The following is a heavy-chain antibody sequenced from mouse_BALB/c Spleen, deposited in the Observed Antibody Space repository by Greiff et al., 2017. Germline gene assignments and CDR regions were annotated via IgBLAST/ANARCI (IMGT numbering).Heavy chain of an antibody. V-gene: IGHV1-14*01. CDR3: ARVYDGYLDY. Sequence: VHVKQSGPELVKPGASVKMSCKASGYTFTSYVMHWVKQKPGQGLEWIGYINPYNDGTNYNEKFKGKATLTSDKSSSTAYMELSSLTSEDSAVYYCARVYDGYLDYWGQGTTLTVSS. CDR2: INPYNDGT. J-gene: IGHJ2*01. CDR1: GYTFTSYV. D-gene: IGHD2-3*01.